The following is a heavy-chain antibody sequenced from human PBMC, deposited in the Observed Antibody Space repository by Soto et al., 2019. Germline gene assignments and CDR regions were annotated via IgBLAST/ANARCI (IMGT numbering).Heavy chain of an antibody. Sequence: QITLKESGPTLVKPTQTLTLTCTFSRFSLSTIGVGVGWIRQPPGKALEWLALIYWDDDKRYSPSLKSRLTVTKDTSKNQVVLTMTNMDPEDTATYYCVQSRCGGDCLQSYSSHSYYGLDVWGQGTTVTVSS. J-gene: IGHJ6*02. D-gene: IGHD2-21*02. CDR2: IYWDDDK. CDR1: RFSLSTIGVG. CDR3: VQSRCGGDCLQSYSSHSYYGLDV. V-gene: IGHV2-5*02.